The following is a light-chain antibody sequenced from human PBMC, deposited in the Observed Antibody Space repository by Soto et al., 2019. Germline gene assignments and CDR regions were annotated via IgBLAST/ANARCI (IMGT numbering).Light chain of an antibody. Sequence: DIQLTQSPSFLSASLGDRVTITCRASQVINSNLAWYQQKSGKAPKLLIYAASNLQSGVPSRFSGSISGTEFTLTISSLQPGDFAIYYCQQLNSYPLSFGGGTKVEIK. CDR2: AAS. J-gene: IGKJ4*01. CDR3: QQLNSYPLS. CDR1: QVINSN. V-gene: IGKV1-9*01.